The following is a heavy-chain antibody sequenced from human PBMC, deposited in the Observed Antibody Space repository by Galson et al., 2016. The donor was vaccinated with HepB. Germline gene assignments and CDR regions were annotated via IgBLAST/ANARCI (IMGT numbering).Heavy chain of an antibody. Sequence: SLRLSCAASGFTFSSYSMNWVRQAPGKGLEWVSSISSSSSYIYYADSVKGRFTISRDNAKNSLYLQMNSLRAEDTAVYCCARVDYYATEDAFDIWGQGTMVTVSS. V-gene: IGHV3-21*01. CDR3: ARVDYYATEDAFDI. CDR1: GFTFSSYS. D-gene: IGHD3-22*01. CDR2: ISSSSSYI. J-gene: IGHJ3*02.